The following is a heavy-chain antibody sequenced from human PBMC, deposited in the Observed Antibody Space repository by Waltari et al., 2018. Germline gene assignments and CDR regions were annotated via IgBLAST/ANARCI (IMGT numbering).Heavy chain of an antibody. D-gene: IGHD1-26*01. V-gene: IGHV4-38-2*02. J-gene: IGHJ6*03. Sequence: QVQLQESGPGLVKPSETLSLICTVSGYSISNNYYWAWIRQSPGKGLEWIGSFYYSGTTSSTPSLKSRVTISVDTSKNQISLKLTSVTAADTAVYYCARGWEFSHYYYYYMDLWGKGTTVTVSS. CDR2: FYYSGTT. CDR3: ARGWEFSHYYYYYMDL. CDR1: GYSISNNYY.